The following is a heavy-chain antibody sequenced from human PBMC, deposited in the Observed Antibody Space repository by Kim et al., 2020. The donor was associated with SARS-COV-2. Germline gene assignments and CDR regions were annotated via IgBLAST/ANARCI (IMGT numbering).Heavy chain of an antibody. J-gene: IGHJ3*02. D-gene: IGHD2-15*01. V-gene: IGHV3-33*01. Sequence: YADSVKGRFTISRDNSKNTLYLQMNSLRAEDTAVYYCASSLLPDDAFDIWGQGTMVTVSS. CDR3: ASSLLPDDAFDI.